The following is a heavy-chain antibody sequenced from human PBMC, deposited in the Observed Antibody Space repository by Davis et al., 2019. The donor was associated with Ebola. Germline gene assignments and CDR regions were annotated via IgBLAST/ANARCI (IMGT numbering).Heavy chain of an antibody. V-gene: IGHV1-8*01. Sequence: ASVKVSCKASGYTFSSYDITWVRPATGQGLEWMGWLSPSSGNTDYAQKFQGRVTMTMDTSISTAYMELNSLTSEDTAVYYCASIVGSTWNSFDYWGQGTPVTVSS. CDR2: LSPSSGNT. CDR1: GYTFSSYD. D-gene: IGHD6-13*01. CDR3: ASIVGSTWNSFDY. J-gene: IGHJ4*02.